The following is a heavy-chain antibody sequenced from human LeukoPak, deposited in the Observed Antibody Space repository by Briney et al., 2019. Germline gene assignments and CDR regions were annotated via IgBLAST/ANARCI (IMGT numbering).Heavy chain of an antibody. V-gene: IGHV3-15*01. CDR1: GFSFDNAW. CDR2: IKSKAHGGTT. CDR3: TAKPSGSYVV. J-gene: IGHJ4*02. D-gene: IGHD1-26*01. Sequence: GGSLRLSCAASGFSFDNAWMSWVRQAPGKGLEWVGRIKSKAHGGTTDYAAPVEARFTISRDDSKNTLYLEMSSLKTEDTAVYYCTAKPSGSYVVWGQGTLVTVSS.